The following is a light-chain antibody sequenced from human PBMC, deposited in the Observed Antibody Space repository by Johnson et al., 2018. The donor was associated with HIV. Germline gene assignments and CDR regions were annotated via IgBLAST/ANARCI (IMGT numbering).Light chain of an antibody. J-gene: IGLJ1*01. CDR3: GTWDRSLTSYV. V-gene: IGLV1-51*01. Sequence: QPVLTQPPSVSAAPGQTVTISCSGSSSNVGSSFVSWYRQVPGTAPKLLIYDNNKRPSGIPGRFSGSKSGPSATLGITGLQTGDEADYYCGTWDRSLTSYVFGAGTKFTVL. CDR1: SSNVGSSF. CDR2: DNN.